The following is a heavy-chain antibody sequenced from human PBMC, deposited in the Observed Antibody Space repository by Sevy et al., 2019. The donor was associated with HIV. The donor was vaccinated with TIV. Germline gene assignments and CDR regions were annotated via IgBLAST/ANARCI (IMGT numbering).Heavy chain of an antibody. J-gene: IGHJ6*03. V-gene: IGHV3-23*01. CDR1: GFSFDSYG. Sequence: GGSLRLSCAVSGFSFDSYGMTWVRQAPGKGLEWVSGISGSGTRTYYADSVKGRFSISRDNSKNRLYLQMNSLRSEDTGICYWGKGGGGHYDPDEIGYYFYYYNMDVWGKGTTVTVSS. CDR3: GKGGGGHYDPDEIGYYFYYYNMDV. D-gene: IGHD3-22*01. CDR2: ISGSGTRT.